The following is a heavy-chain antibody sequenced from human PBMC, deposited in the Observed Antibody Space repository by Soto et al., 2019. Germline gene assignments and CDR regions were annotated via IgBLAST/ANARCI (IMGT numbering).Heavy chain of an antibody. J-gene: IGHJ4*02. CDR3: ARVRVIRGVIPSHFGL. V-gene: IGHV1-69*06. CDR1: GGTFNSYG. D-gene: IGHD3-10*01. CDR2: IIPLYGTV. Sequence: QAHLAQSGAEVKKPGSSVTVSCKAPGGTFNSYGISWVRQAPGQGLDWMGVIIPLYGTVNYAQKVQGRVSITADKSTSTAYMDLNSLRSDDTAVYYCARVRVIRGVIPSHFGLWGQGTQVTVSS.